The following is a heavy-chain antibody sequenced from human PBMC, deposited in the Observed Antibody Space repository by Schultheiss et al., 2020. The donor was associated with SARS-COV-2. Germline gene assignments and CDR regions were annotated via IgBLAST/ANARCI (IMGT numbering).Heavy chain of an antibody. CDR1: GFTFSSYS. D-gene: IGHD6-13*01. V-gene: IGHV3-48*01. CDR2: ISSSSSTI. Sequence: GESLKISCAASGFTFSSYSMNWVRQAPGKGLEWVSSISSSSSTIYYADSVKGRFTISRDNAKNTLYLQMNNLRVEDTAIYYCARARAEQHLPFSWGPIPHPTTWFDPWGQGTLVTVSS. CDR3: ARARAEQHLPFSWGPIPHPTTWFDP. J-gene: IGHJ5*02.